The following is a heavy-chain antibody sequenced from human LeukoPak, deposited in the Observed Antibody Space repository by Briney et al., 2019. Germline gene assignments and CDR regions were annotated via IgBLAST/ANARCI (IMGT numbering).Heavy chain of an antibody. J-gene: IGHJ5*02. V-gene: IGHV1-69*13. D-gene: IGHD3-3*01. CDR3: ARDRFLWGLGNWFDL. Sequence: GASVKVSCKASGGTFSSYAISWVRQAPGQGLEWMGGIIPIFGTANYAQKFQGRVTIAAEESTSTAYMELSSLRSEDTAVYYCARDRFLWGLGNWFDLWGQGTLVTVTS. CDR1: GGTFSSYA. CDR2: IIPIFGTA.